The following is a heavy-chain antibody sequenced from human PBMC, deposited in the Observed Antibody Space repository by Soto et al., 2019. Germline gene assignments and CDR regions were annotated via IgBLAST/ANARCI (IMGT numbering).Heavy chain of an antibody. J-gene: IGHJ5*02. Sequence: SETLSLTCTVSGGSVSSGSYYWSWIRQPPGKGLEWIGYIYYSGSTNYNPSLKSRVTISVDTSKNQFSLKLSSVTAADTAVYYCARALKENNWFDPWGQGTLVTVSS. V-gene: IGHV4-61*01. CDR2: IYYSGST. CDR3: ARALKENNWFDP. CDR1: GGSVSSGSYY.